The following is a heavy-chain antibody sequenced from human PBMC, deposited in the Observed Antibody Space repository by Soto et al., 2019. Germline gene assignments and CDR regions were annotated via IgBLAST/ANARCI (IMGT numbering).Heavy chain of an antibody. Sequence: QVQLQASGPGLVKPSETLSLTCTVSGGSIGSYHWNWIRQPPGKGLEWIGFISYSGSTIYNPSLKNRITISVDTSKSQFSLKLTSVTAADTAVYYCAGRGSMAVVAHRENWFDPWGQGTLVTVSS. V-gene: IGHV4-59*08. CDR3: AGRGSMAVVAHRENWFDP. D-gene: IGHD2-15*01. CDR2: ISYSGST. CDR1: GGSIGSYH. J-gene: IGHJ5*02.